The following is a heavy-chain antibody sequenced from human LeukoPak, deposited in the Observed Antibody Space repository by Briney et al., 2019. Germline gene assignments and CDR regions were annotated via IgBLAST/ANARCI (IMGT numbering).Heavy chain of an antibody. D-gene: IGHD5-18*01. CDR2: IKHSGST. Sequence: SETLSLTCAVYGGSFSGYYWSWIRQPPGKGLEWIGEIKHSGSTNYNPSLKSRVTISVDTSKNQFSLKLSSVTAADTAVYYCARDTAMVTWLFDYWGQGTLVTVSS. V-gene: IGHV4-34*01. J-gene: IGHJ4*02. CDR1: GGSFSGYY. CDR3: ARDTAMVTWLFDY.